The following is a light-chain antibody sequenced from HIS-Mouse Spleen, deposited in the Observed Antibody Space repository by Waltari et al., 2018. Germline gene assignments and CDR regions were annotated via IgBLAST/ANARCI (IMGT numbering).Light chain of an antibody. V-gene: IGKV3-15*01. J-gene: IGKJ4*01. CDR1: QSVRSN. CDR2: GAS. CDR3: QQYNNWPLT. Sequence: EIVMTQSPATLSVSPGKRAILSCRASQSVRSNLAWYQQKPGQAPRLLIYGASTRATGIPARFSGSGSGTEFTLTISSMQSEDFAVYYCQQYNNWPLTIGGGTKVEIK.